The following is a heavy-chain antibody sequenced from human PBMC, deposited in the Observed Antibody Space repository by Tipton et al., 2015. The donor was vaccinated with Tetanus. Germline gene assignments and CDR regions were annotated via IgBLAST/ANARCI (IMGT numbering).Heavy chain of an antibody. V-gene: IGHV3-72*01. J-gene: IGHJ5*02. CDR3: ARSIAVATAS. CDR1: GFSLSDHY. CDR2: TKNKANSYTI. Sequence: SLRLSCAASGFSLSDHYIDWVRQAPGKGLEWVGRTKNKANSYTIEYGTSVRGRFTISRDTSKNSVHLQMNSLKTEDTAVYYCARSIAVATASWGQGILVTVSS. D-gene: IGHD6-19*01.